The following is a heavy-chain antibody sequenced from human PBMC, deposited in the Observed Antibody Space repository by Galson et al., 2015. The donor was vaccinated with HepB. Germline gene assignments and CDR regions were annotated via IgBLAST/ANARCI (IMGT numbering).Heavy chain of an antibody. CDR3: ARVYEIMPNMGGGWFDP. Sequence: SETLSLTCTVSVGSVTSYYGSWIRQPPGKGLEWIGYIYYSASTKYNASLNRRVIISRDTSKNPFSLELISVTVADTAVYYCARVYEIMPNMGGGWFDPWGQGTLVTVSS. CDR2: IYYSAST. D-gene: IGHD3-9*01. CDR1: VGSVTSYY. J-gene: IGHJ5*02. V-gene: IGHV4-59*02.